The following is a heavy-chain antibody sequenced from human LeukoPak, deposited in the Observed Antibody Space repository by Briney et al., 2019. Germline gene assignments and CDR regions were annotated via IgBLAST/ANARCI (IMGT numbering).Heavy chain of an antibody. J-gene: IGHJ4*02. V-gene: IGHV4-59*01. D-gene: IGHD3-16*02. CDR3: AREDVWGNNRPKGHFDY. CDR2: IYGRGST. CDR1: GGSISRYY. Sequence: SETLSLTCTVSGGSISRYYWSWIRQPPGKGLEWIGYIYGRGSTNYNPSLKSRVTVSVDTSKNQFSLNLNSVTAADTGVYYCAREDVWGNNRPKGHFDYWGQGTLVTVSS.